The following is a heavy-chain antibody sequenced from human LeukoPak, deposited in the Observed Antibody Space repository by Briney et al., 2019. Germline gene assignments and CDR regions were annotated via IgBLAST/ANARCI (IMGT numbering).Heavy chain of an antibody. Sequence: GGSLRLSCAASGFTFSSYSMNWVRQAPGKGLEWVSSISSSSSYIYYADSVKGRFTISRDNAKNPLYLQMNSLRAEDTAVYYCARGTYCSSTSCYHFDYWGQGTLVTVSS. D-gene: IGHD2-2*01. J-gene: IGHJ4*02. V-gene: IGHV3-21*01. CDR3: ARGTYCSSTSCYHFDY. CDR1: GFTFSSYS. CDR2: ISSSSSYI.